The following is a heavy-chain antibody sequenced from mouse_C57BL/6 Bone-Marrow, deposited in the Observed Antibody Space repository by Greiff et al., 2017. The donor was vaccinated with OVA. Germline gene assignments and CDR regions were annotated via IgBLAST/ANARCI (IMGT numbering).Heavy chain of an antibody. CDR3: ARSRDGYFFDY. V-gene: IGHV1-20*01. D-gene: IGHD2-3*01. J-gene: IGHJ2*01. CDR2: INPYNGDT. Sequence: DVKLQESGPELVKPGDSVKISCKASGYSFTGYFMNWVMQSHGKSLEWIGRINPYNGDTFYNQKFKGKATLTVDKSSSTAHMELRSLTSEDSAVYYCARSRDGYFFDYWGQGTTLTVSS. CDR1: GYSFTGYF.